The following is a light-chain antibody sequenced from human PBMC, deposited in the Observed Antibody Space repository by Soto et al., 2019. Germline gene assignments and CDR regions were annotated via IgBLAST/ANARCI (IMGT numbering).Light chain of an antibody. CDR3: QHYNSYSEA. Sequence: VIWMTQSPSLLSASTGDRVTISCRMSQGISSYLAWYQQKPGKAPKLLIYKASTLKSGVPSRFSGSGSGTEFTLTISSPQPDDFATYYCQHYNSYSEAFGQGTKVDIK. CDR1: QGISSY. V-gene: IGKV1D-8*03. CDR2: KAS. J-gene: IGKJ1*01.